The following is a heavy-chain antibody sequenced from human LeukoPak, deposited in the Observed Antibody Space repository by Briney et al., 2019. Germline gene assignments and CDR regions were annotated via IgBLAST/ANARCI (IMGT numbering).Heavy chain of an antibody. CDR2: ISGSGGST. V-gene: IGHV3-23*01. J-gene: IGHJ4*02. CDR3: AKDGTIFGITYLAS. CDR1: GFTFSSYI. D-gene: IGHD3-3*01. Sequence: GGSLRLSCAASGFTFSSYIMNWVRQAPGKGLEWVSAISGSGGSTYYADSVKGRITISRDNSKNTLYLQMNSLRTEDTAVYYCAKDGTIFGITYLASWGQGTLVTVSS.